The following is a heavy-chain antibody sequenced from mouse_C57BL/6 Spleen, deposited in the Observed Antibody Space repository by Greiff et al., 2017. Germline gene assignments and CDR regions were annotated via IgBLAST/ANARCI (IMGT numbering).Heavy chain of an antibody. CDR2: IYPSDSET. J-gene: IGHJ2*01. V-gene: IGHV1-61*01. CDR1: GYTFTSYW. D-gene: IGHD1-1*01. CDR3: ARGATVVASFDY. Sequence: QVQLKQPGAELVRPGSSVKLSCKASGYTFTSYWMDWVKQRPGQGLEWIGNIYPSDSETHYNQKFKDKATLPVDKSSGTAYMQLSSLTSEDSAVYYCARGATVVASFDYWGQGTTLTVSS.